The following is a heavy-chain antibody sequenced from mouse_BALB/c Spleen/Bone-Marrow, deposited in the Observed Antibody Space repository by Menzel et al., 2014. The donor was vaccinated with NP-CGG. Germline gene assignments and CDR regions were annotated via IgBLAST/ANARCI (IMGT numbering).Heavy chain of an antibody. J-gene: IGHJ3*01. CDR1: GYTFTSYY. D-gene: IGHD4-1*01. Sequence: QVQLQQSGPELVKPGASVRISCKASGYTFTSYYIHWAKQRPGQGLEWIGWIYPGNVDTKYNEKFKGKATLTADKSSSTAYMQLSSLTSEDSAVYFCARGGSANWEGFAYWGQRTLVTVSA. CDR3: ARGGSANWEGFAY. V-gene: IGHV1S56*01. CDR2: IYPGNVDT.